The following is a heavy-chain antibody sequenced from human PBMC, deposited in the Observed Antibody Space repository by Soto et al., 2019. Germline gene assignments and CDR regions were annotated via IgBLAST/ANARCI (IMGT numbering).Heavy chain of an antibody. J-gene: IGHJ3*02. CDR1: SGSISSSNW. D-gene: IGHD6-19*01. CDR2: IYHSGST. Sequence: QVQLQESGPGLVKPSGTLSLTCAVSSGSISSSNWWSWVRQPPGKGLEWIGEIYHSGSTNYNPSLKIRVTISVDKSKNQFSLKLSSVTAADTAVYYCARVRQRGYSSGWLRAFDIWGQGTMVTVSS. V-gene: IGHV4-4*02. CDR3: ARVRQRGYSSGWLRAFDI.